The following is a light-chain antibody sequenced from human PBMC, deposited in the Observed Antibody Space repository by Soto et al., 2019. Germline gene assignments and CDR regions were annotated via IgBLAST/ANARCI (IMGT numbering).Light chain of an antibody. Sequence: QAVVTQEPSLTVSPGGTVTLTCASSTGAVTSGYYANWFQQKPGQAPRALISSTSKKHSWTPARFLGSLLGGKAALTLSGVQPEDEAEYYCLLFYRDAWVFGGGTKVT. V-gene: IGLV7-43*01. J-gene: IGLJ3*02. CDR3: LLFYRDAWV. CDR2: STS. CDR1: TGAVTSGYY.